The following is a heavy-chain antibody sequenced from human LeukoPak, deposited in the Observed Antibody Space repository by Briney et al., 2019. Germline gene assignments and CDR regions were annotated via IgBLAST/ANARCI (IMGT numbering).Heavy chain of an antibody. D-gene: IGHD3-10*01. Sequence: GGSLRLSCAASGFIFSRYNMNWVRQAPGKGLEWVSSISGSSSYIYYADSVKGRFTISRDNSKNTLYLEVISLTAEDTAVYYCAKDDAWLRFGEWSQGTLVTVSS. V-gene: IGHV3-21*04. CDR3: AKDDAWLRFGE. J-gene: IGHJ4*02. CDR1: GFIFSRYN. CDR2: ISGSSSYI.